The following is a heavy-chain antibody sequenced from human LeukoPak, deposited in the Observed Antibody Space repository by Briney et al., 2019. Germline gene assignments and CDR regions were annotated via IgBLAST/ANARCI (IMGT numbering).Heavy chain of an antibody. D-gene: IGHD3-10*01. V-gene: IGHV3-7*01. Sequence: GGSLRLSCAAAGFTFSSYWMSWVRPAPGKGLEWVANIKQVGREKYYVDSVKGRFTISRDNAKNSLYLQMNSLSAEHTAVYYCAREPTMVRVKYRPNAFDIWGQGTMVTVSS. CDR1: GFTFSSYW. CDR3: AREPTMVRVKYRPNAFDI. CDR2: IKQVGREK. J-gene: IGHJ3*02.